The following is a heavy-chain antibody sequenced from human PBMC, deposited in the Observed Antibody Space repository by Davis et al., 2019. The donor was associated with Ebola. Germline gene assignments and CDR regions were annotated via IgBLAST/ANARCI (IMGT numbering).Heavy chain of an antibody. CDR3: ARNDDFWSPYGMDV. J-gene: IGHJ6*02. D-gene: IGHD3-3*01. CDR2: ITGSGGTP. Sequence: GESLKISCAASGFTFRSYAMSWVRQAPGKGLERVSAITGSGGTPYYADSVKGRFTISRDNSKNTLYLQMSSLRAEDTAVYYCARNDDFWSPYGMDVRGQGTTVIVSS. V-gene: IGHV3-23*01. CDR1: GFTFRSYA.